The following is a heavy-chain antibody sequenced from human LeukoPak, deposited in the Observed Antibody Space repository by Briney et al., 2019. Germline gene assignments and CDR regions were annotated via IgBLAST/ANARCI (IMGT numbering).Heavy chain of an antibody. CDR3: ARSGTVTTWNY. V-gene: IGHV4-31*03. CDR1: GGSISSGAYY. D-gene: IGHD4-17*01. Sequence: PSETLSLTCTVSGGSISSGAYYWSWIRQHPGKGLEWIGCIYYSGTTYYHPSLTSRVAISVDTSKNQFSLKLSSVTAADTAVYYCARSGTVTTWNYWGQGTLVTVSS. CDR2: IYYSGTT. J-gene: IGHJ4*02.